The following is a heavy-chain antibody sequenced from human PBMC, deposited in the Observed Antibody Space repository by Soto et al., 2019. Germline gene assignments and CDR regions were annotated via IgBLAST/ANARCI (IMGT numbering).Heavy chain of an antibody. CDR2: ISGGGDAT. Sequence: EVQLLESGGGLVRPGGSLRLSCAGSGFTFINYAMNWVRQAPGKGLEWVSTISGGGDATFFPDSVRGRFTISRDNSKNTVTMHMNSLGVDDTAVYYCVGKVVGSTSRPNYWYFDLWGRGTLVTGSS. V-gene: IGHV3-23*01. D-gene: IGHD2-2*01. CDR3: VGKVVGSTSRPNYWYFDL. CDR1: GFTFINYA. J-gene: IGHJ2*01.